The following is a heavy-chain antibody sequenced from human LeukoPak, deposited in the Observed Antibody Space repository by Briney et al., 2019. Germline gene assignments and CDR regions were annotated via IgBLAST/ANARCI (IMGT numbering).Heavy chain of an antibody. D-gene: IGHD6-19*01. CDR3: ARHGSGWSFDY. CDR1: GGSISTYY. V-gene: IGHV4-59*01. Sequence: SETLSLTCKVSGGSISTYYWSWFRQPPGKGLEWIGYIYNSGSATYDPSLKSRVTISVDTSKNQFSLKLTSVSTTDTAVYYCARHGSGWSFDYWGQGVLVTVSS. J-gene: IGHJ4*02. CDR2: IYNSGSA.